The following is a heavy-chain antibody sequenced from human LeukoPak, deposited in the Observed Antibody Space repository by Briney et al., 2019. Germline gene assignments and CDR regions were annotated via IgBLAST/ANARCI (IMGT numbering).Heavy chain of an antibody. Sequence: GGSLRLSCAASGFTFRSYWMSGVRQAPGRGLEWVANIKEDGSEKYYVDSVKGRFTISRDNAKNSLYLQMNSLRADDTAVYYCARCDVTLPVVDYWGQGTLVTVSS. CDR2: IKEDGSEK. D-gene: IGHD4-23*01. V-gene: IGHV3-7*04. CDR1: GFTFRSYW. J-gene: IGHJ4*02. CDR3: ARCDVTLPVVDY.